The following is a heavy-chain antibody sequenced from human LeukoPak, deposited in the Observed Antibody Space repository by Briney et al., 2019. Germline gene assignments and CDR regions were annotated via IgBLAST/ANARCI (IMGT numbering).Heavy chain of an antibody. Sequence: RQXPXXXXXWMGWINPNSGGTNYAQKFQGRVTMTRDTSISTAYMELSRLRSDDTAVYYCARDFQQLVYDYWGQGTLVTVSS. CDR3: ARDFQQLVYDY. V-gene: IGHV1-2*02. J-gene: IGHJ4*02. D-gene: IGHD6-6*01. CDR2: INPNSGGT.